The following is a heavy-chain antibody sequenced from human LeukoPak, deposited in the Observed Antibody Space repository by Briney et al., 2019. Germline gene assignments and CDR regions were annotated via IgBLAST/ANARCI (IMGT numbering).Heavy chain of an antibody. V-gene: IGHV1-24*01. CDR1: GYTLTELS. CDR3: ATKYYYDSSGYPPFDY. CDR2: FDPEDGET. Sequence: ASVKVSCKVSGYTLTELSMHWVRQAPGKGLEWMGGFDPEDGETIYAQKFQGRVTMTEDTSTDTAYMELGSLRSEDTAVYYCATKYYYDSSGYPPFDYWGQGTLVTVSS. J-gene: IGHJ4*02. D-gene: IGHD3-22*01.